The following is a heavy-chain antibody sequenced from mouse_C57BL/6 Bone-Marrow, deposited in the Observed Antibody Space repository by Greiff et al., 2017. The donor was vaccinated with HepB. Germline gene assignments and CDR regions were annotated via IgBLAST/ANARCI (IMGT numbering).Heavy chain of an antibody. D-gene: IGHD1-1*01. CDR3: ARSGYYGSSPAY. J-gene: IGHJ3*01. CDR2: INPSNGGT. V-gene: IGHV1-53*01. CDR1: GYTFTSYW. Sequence: VKLQQPGTELVKPGASVKLSCKASGYTFTSYWMHWVKQRPGQGLEWIGNINPSNGGTNYNEKFKSKATLTVDKSSSTAYMKLRSLTSEDPAVYYCARSGYYGSSPAYWGQGTLVTVSA.